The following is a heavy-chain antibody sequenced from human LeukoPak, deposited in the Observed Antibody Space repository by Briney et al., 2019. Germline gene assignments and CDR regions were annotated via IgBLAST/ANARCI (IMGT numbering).Heavy chain of an antibody. V-gene: IGHV4-34*01. Sequence: PSETLSLTCAVYGGSFSGYYWSWIRQPPGKGLEWIGEINHSGSTNYNPSLKSRVTISVDTSKNQFSLKLSSVTAADTAVYYCARGPRAGYCSSTSCYGGRPFDYWGQGTLVTVSS. D-gene: IGHD2-2*01. CDR1: GGSFSGYY. J-gene: IGHJ4*02. CDR3: ARGPRAGYCSSTSCYGGRPFDY. CDR2: INHSGST.